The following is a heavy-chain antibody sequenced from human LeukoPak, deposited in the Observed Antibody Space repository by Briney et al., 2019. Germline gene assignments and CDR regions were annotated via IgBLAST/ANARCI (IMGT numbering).Heavy chain of an antibody. Sequence: GRSLRLSCAASGFTFDDYAMHWVRQAPGKGLEWVSGISWNSGSIGYADSVKGRFTISRDNAKNSLYLQMNSLRAEDTAVYYCARDHRRIAVAGTGRDYWGQGTLVTVSS. D-gene: IGHD6-19*01. CDR1: GFTFDDYA. CDR2: ISWNSGSI. V-gene: IGHV3-9*01. CDR3: ARDHRRIAVAGTGRDY. J-gene: IGHJ4*02.